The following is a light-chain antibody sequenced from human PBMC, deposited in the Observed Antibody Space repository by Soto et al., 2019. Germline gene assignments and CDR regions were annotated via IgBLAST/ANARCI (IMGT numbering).Light chain of an antibody. CDR1: SSDVGAYNY. Sequence: QSALTQPASVSGSPGQSITISCTGTSSDVGAYNYVSWYQQHPGKAPKLMIYDVSNRPSGVSNRFSGSTSGNTASLTISGLQAEDEADYYCSSYTSSSTRVFGGGTKLTVL. CDR2: DVS. CDR3: SSYTSSSTRV. J-gene: IGLJ2*01. V-gene: IGLV2-14*03.